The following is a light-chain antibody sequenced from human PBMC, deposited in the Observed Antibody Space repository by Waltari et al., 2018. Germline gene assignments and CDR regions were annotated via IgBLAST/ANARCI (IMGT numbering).Light chain of an antibody. CDR3: QNYERLPVT. V-gene: IGKV3-20*01. Sequence: EVVLTHPTGTLSLSPGERGTVSCRASQSIGRTLTWYQQKPGQSPRLLMYGASIRAAGIPDRFSGSASGTDFILTITRLEPEDFAVYYCQNYERLPVTFGQGTKVEIK. J-gene: IGKJ1*01. CDR2: GAS. CDR1: QSIGRT.